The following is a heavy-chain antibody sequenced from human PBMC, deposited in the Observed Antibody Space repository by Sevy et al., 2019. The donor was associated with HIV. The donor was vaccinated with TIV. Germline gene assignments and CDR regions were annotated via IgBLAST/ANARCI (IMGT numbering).Heavy chain of an antibody. Sequence: GGSLRLSCAASGFSFTNAWMSWVRQAPGKGLEWVGRIKSKTDGGTRDFAAPVKGRFAISRDDSKSTFYLQMDSLKTEGTGVYYCTAGVGTSDCDYWGQGILVTVSS. CDR2: IKSKTDGGTR. V-gene: IGHV3-15*01. CDR3: TAGVGTSDCDY. CDR1: GFSFTNAW. J-gene: IGHJ4*02. D-gene: IGHD1-26*01.